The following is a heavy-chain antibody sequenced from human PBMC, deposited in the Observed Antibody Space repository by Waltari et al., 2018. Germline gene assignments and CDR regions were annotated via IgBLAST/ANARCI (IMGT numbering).Heavy chain of an antibody. Sequence: QLQLQESGPGLVKPSGTLSLTCAVSGDSVSSPYWWSWVRQSPKKGLEWIGQVHGTGKTNYNPSFASRVTISLDTYNNQFSLKMTSATAADTAVYYCARDRGRGLYLDSWGPGILVTVSP. CDR2: VHGTGKT. V-gene: IGHV4-4*02. CDR3: ARDRGRGLYLDS. J-gene: IGHJ4*02. CDR1: GDSVSSPYW. D-gene: IGHD2-15*01.